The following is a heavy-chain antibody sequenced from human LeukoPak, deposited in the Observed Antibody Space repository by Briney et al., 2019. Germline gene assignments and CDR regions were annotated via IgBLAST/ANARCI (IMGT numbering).Heavy chain of an antibody. D-gene: IGHD3-22*01. CDR3: AKAYYDSSGYYHFDY. CDR2: IGGGGDT. V-gene: IGHV3-23*01. CDR1: GFSVSSYV. J-gene: IGHJ4*02. Sequence: GGSLRLSCAASGFSVSSYVMSWVRQAPGKGLGWVSGIGGGGDTYYADSVKGRFTNSRDNSKNTLYLHMNSLRAEDTAVYYCAKAYYDSSGYYHFDYWGQGTLVTVSS.